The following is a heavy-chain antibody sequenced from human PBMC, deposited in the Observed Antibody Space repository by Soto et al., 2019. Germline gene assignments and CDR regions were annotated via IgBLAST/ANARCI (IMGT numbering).Heavy chain of an antibody. D-gene: IGHD4-17*01. J-gene: IGHJ1*01. CDR1: GFTFTNAW. V-gene: IGHV3-15*01. CDR3: TTARGTYGAEYFQH. CDR2: IKSKTDGGTT. Sequence: LRLSCAASGFTFTNAWMSWVRQAPGKGLEWVGRIKSKTDGGTTDYAAPVKGRFTISRDDSKNTLYLQMNSLKTEDTAVYYCTTARGTYGAEYFQHWGQGTLVTV.